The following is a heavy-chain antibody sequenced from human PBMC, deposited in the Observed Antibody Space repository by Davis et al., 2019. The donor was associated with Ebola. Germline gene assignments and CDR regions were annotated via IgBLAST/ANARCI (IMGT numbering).Heavy chain of an antibody. D-gene: IGHD2-2*01. CDR1: GFTFSSYS. CDR3: ARRGCSSTSCSITPMDY. V-gene: IGHV3-48*02. Sequence: GGSLRLSCAASGFTFSSYSMNWVRQAPGKGLEWVSYISSSSSTIYYADSVKGRFTISRDNAKNSLYLQMNSLRDEDTAVYYCARRGCSSTSCSITPMDYWGQGTLVTVSS. J-gene: IGHJ4*02. CDR2: ISSSSSTI.